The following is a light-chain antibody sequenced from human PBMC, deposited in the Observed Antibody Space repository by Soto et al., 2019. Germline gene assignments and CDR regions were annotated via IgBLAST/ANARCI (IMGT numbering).Light chain of an antibody. CDR1: QSLLHSNGCNY. J-gene: IGKJ4*01. V-gene: IGKV2-28*01. Sequence: DIVMTQSPLSLPVTPGEPASISCRSSQSLLHSNGCNYLDWYLQKPGQSPQLLIYLGSNRASGVPDRFSGSGSGTDFTLKISRVEAEDVGVYYCMQALQAPTFGGGTKVDIX. CDR2: LGS. CDR3: MQALQAPT.